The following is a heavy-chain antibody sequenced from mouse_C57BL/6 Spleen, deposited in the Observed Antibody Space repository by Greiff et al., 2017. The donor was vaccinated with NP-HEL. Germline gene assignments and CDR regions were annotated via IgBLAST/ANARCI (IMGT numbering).Heavy chain of an antibody. CDR3: ASPGPQTGPSCAY. Sequence: QVQLKQPGAELVRPGSSVKLSCKASGYTFTSYWMAWVKQRPGQGLEWIGNIYPSDSETHYNPKFKDKATLTVDKSSSTAYMQLSSLTSEDSAVYYCASPGPQTGPSCAYWGQGTLVTVSA. V-gene: IGHV1-61*01. CDR1: GYTFTSYW. CDR2: IYPSDSET. D-gene: IGHD4-1*01. J-gene: IGHJ3*01.